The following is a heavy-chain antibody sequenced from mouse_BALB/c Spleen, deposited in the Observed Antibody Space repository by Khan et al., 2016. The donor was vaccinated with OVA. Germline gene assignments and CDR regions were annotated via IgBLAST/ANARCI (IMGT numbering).Heavy chain of an antibody. CDR3: ARLEDI. Sequence: QVQLKESGPGLVAPSQSLSITCTVSGFSLPSYGVPWVRQPPGKGLDWLGVIWAGGSTNYNSALMSRLSISKDNSKSQVFLKMNSLQTDDTAMYYWARLEDIWGQGTTLTVSS. CDR1: GFSLPSYG. D-gene: IGHD1-3*01. CDR2: IWAGGST. J-gene: IGHJ2*01. V-gene: IGHV2-9*02.